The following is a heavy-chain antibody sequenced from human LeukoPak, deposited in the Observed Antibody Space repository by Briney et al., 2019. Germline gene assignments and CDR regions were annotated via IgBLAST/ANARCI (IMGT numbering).Heavy chain of an antibody. CDR3: ATRREYSNSRGY. CDR1: GFTFSSYA. CDR2: ISGSGGST. Sequence: GGSLRLSCAASGFTFSSYAMSWVRQAPGKGLEWVSAISGSGGSTYYADSVKGRFAISRDNSKNTLYLQMNSLRAEDTAVYYCATRREYSNSRGYWGQGTLVTVSS. D-gene: IGHD6-6*01. J-gene: IGHJ4*02. V-gene: IGHV3-23*01.